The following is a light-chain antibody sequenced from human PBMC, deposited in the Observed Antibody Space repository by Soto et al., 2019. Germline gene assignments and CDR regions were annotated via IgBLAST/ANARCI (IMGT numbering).Light chain of an antibody. J-gene: IGKJ2*01. CDR1: QSVSSD. V-gene: IGKV3-15*01. Sequence: EIVMMQSPATLSVSTGERATLSCKASQSVSSDLAWYQQKPGQAPRLLIYGASTRATGIPARFSGSGSGTEFTLTISSLQSADFAVYYCQHYHSWPPYTFGQGTKVDIK. CDR3: QHYHSWPPYT. CDR2: GAS.